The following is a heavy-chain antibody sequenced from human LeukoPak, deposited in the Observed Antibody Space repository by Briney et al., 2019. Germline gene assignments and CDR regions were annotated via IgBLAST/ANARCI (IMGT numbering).Heavy chain of an antibody. D-gene: IGHD3-9*01. J-gene: IGHJ4*02. V-gene: IGHV1-2*02. CDR1: GYTFTGYY. CDR3: ARATYYDILTGYYFGY. Sequence: ASVKVSCKASGYTFTGYYMHWVRQAPGQGLEWMGWINPNSGGTNYARKFQGRVTMTRDTSISTAYMELSRLRSDDTAVYYCARATYYDILTGYYFGYWGQGALVTVSS. CDR2: INPNSGGT.